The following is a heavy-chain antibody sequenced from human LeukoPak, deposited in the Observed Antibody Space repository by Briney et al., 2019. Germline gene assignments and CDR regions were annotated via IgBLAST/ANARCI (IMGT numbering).Heavy chain of an antibody. Sequence: SETLSLTCTVSGGSISSGGYYWSWIRQPPGKGLEWIGYIYHSGSTYYNPSLKSRVTISVDRSKNQFSLKLSSVTAADTAVDYCARQGVSDSSGYSSGAFDIWGQGTKVTVSS. CDR3: ARQGVSDSSGYSSGAFDI. CDR2: IYHSGST. V-gene: IGHV4-30-2*01. J-gene: IGHJ3*02. CDR1: GGSISSGGYY. D-gene: IGHD3-22*01.